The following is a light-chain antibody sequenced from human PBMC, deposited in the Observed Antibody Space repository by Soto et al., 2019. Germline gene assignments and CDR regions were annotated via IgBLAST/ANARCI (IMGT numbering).Light chain of an antibody. J-gene: IGKJ5*01. CDR3: QHYGEGTIT. CDR2: GAS. CDR1: QSVSRR. Sequence: IVLTQSPGTLSLSPGGRATLSSRANQSVSRRLAWYQDRPGQSPRLXISGASMRESGVPVRVSGSGACTEFTRTISRLEPEDVAVDYCQHYGEGTITFGQGTRLEIK. V-gene: IGKV3-20*01.